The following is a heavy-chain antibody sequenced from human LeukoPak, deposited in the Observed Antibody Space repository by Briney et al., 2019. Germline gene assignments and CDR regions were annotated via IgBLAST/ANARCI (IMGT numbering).Heavy chain of an antibody. Sequence: GGSLRLSCTASGFSFSTYEMNWVRQAPGKRLEWVSYISDGGSTIYYAASVKGRFTISRDNSKNTLYLQMNSLRAEDTAVYYCAKAETRVQLWSTNSYNWFDPWGQGTLVTVSS. J-gene: IGHJ5*02. CDR3: AKAETRVQLWSTNSYNWFDP. CDR1: GFSFSTYE. CDR2: ISDGGSTI. D-gene: IGHD5-18*01. V-gene: IGHV3-48*03.